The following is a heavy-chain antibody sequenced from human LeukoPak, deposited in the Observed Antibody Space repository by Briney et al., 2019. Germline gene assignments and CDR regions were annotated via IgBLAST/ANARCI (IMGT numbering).Heavy chain of an antibody. J-gene: IGHJ4*02. D-gene: IGHD3/OR15-3a*01. Sequence: GRSLRLSCATSGFTFSSYEMNWVRKAPGKGLEWVSYISTSGTTIYYADSVKGRFTISRENANNSLYLQMNHLGADDQAVDFRGKGPLGLVRDYFDYWREGILVPVSS. CDR3: GKGPLGLVRDYFDY. CDR2: ISTSGTTI. CDR1: GFTFSSYE. V-gene: IGHV3-48*03.